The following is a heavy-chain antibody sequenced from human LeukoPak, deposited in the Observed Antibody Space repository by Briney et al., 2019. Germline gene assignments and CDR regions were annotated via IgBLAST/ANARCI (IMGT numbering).Heavy chain of an antibody. CDR2: TRFDGSIK. J-gene: IGHJ4*02. CDR1: GFIFSDYG. D-gene: IGHD1-1*01. CDR3: ARWGGTRQYYFDY. Sequence: GGSLRLSCAVSGFIFSDYGFHWVRQAPGKGLEWVAVTRFDGSIKQYADSVKGRFTISGDDSKNTLYLQMNFLKSEDTAVYYCARWGGTRQYYFDYWGQGTLVTVSS. V-gene: IGHV3-33*01.